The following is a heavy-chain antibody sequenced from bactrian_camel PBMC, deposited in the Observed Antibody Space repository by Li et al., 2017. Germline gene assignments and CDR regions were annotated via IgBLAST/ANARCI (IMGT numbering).Heavy chain of an antibody. V-gene: IGHV3S1*01. J-gene: IGHJ6*01. CDR1: GNTYSTNC. D-gene: IGHD3*01. CDR2: ISSGGSIT. Sequence: HVQLVESGGGLVQPGGSLRLSCKASGNTYSTNCLGWFRQVPGKEREGVAVISSGGSITYYADSVKGRFAIARDNVKNTLFLQMSSLKPEDTAMYYCAADDRWELCMGKTVENGYSGFGYWGQGTQVTVS. CDR3: AADDRWELCMGKTVENGYSGFGY.